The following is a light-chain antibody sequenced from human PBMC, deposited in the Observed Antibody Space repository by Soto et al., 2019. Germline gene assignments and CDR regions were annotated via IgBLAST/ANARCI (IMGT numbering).Light chain of an antibody. Sequence: QSALTQPASVSGSPGQAITISSTGTSSDVGGYNYVSWYQQHPGKAPKLMIYDVSNRPSGVSNRFSGSKSGNTASLTISGLQAEHEADYYCSSYTSSSTLVFGGGTKLTVL. J-gene: IGLJ2*01. CDR1: SSDVGGYNY. CDR2: DVS. CDR3: SSYTSSSTLV. V-gene: IGLV2-14*01.